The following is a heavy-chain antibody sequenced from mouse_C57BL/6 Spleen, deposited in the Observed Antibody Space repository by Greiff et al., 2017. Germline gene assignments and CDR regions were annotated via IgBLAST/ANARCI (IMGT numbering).Heavy chain of an antibody. CDR2: IDPGGGGT. D-gene: IGHD3-1*01. CDR1: GYTFTSYW. Sequence: QVQLQQSGAELVKPGASVKLSCKASGYTFTSYWMHWVKQRPGRGLEWIGRIDPGGGGTKYNGKFKGKATLTADKPSSTAYMQLSSLTSEDSAVXPCTTEVGVQGFDYWGQGTTLTVSS. V-gene: IGHV1-72*01. CDR3: TTEVGVQGFDY. J-gene: IGHJ2*01.